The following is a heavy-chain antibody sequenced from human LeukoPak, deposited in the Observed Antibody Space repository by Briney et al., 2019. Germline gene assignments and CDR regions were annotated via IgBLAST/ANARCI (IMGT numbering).Heavy chain of an antibody. Sequence: SETLSLTCTVSGGSISSYYWSWIRQPPGKGLEWIGHIYYSGSTNYNPSLKSRVTISVDTSKNQFSLKLSSVTAADTAVYYCARGQYYYDSSGGNWFDPWGQGTLVTVSS. CDR1: GGSISSYY. CDR2: IYYSGST. CDR3: ARGQYYYDSSGGNWFDP. V-gene: IGHV4-59*01. D-gene: IGHD3-22*01. J-gene: IGHJ5*02.